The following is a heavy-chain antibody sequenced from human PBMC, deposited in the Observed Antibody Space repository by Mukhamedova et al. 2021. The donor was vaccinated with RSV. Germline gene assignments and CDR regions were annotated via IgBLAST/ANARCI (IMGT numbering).Heavy chain of an antibody. V-gene: IGHV4-34*01. CDR3: ARRYSYGYGRVLRTNW. Sequence: WIGEINHSGSTNYNPSLKSRVTISVDTSKNQFSLKLSSVTAADTAVYYCARRYSYGYGRVLRTNW. J-gene: IGHJ5*01. D-gene: IGHD5-18*01. CDR2: INHSGST.